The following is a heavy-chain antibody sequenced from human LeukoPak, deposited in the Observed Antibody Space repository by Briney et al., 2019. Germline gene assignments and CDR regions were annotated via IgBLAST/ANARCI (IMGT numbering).Heavy chain of an antibody. CDR1: GFTFRNSE. D-gene: IGHD3-10*01. J-gene: IGHJ4*02. Sequence: PGGSLRLSCAASGFTFRNSEMNWVRQAPGKGLEWVSYIRNNGTNKYYADSVKGRFSISRDNSKNTLYLQMNSLRDEDTAVYYCAPTYYGSGSPRWGQGTRVTVSS. V-gene: IGHV3-48*03. CDR2: IRNNGTNK. CDR3: APTYYGSGSPR.